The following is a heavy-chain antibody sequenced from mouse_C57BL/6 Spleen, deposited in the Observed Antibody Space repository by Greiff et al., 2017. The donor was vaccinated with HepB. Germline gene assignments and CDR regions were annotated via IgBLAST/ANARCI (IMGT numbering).Heavy chain of an antibody. CDR3: ARSPPYYYGSSYWYFDV. Sequence: QVQLKQPGTELVKPGASVKLSCKASGYTFTSYWMHWVKQRPGQGLEWIGNINPSNGGTNYNEKFKSKATLTVEKSSSTAYMQLSSLTSEDSAVYYCARSPPYYYGSSYWYFDVWGTGTTVTVSS. J-gene: IGHJ1*03. CDR2: INPSNGGT. D-gene: IGHD1-1*01. V-gene: IGHV1-53*01. CDR1: GYTFTSYW.